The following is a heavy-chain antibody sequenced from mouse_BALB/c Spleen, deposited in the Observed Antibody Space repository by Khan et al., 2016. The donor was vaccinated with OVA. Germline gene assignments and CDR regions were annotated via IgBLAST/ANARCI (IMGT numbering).Heavy chain of an antibody. CDR1: GFSLPGYG. CDR3: ASDEYEGVALDY. CDR2: TWGDGST. D-gene: IGHD2-4*01. Sequence: QVQLKESGPGLVAPSQSLSITCTVTGFSLPGYGVNWVRQPPGKGLEWLVMTWGDGSTAYNSALNSRLSIRTDNSKSQVFLKMTSLPTDATAMYCCASDEYEGVALDYWGQGTSVTVSS. V-gene: IGHV2-6-7*01. J-gene: IGHJ4*01.